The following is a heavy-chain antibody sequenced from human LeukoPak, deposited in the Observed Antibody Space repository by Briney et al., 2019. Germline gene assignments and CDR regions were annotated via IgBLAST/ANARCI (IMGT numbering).Heavy chain of an antibody. V-gene: IGHV5-10-1*01. CDR1: GYSFTSYW. J-gene: IGHJ6*04. CDR2: IDPSDSYT. Sequence: GESLQISWKGSGYSFTSYWISWVRQMPGKGLEWMGSIDPSDSYTNYSPSFQGHVTISADKSISTAYLQWSSLKASDTAMYYCARLDIVVVPAASSSMDVWGKGTTVTVSS. D-gene: IGHD2-2*03. CDR3: ARLDIVVVPAASSSMDV.